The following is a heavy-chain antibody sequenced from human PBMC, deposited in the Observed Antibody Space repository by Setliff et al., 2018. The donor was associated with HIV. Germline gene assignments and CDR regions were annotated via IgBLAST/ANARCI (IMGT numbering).Heavy chain of an antibody. Sequence: GASVKVSCKASGYTFTSYYMHWVRQAPGQGLEWMGIINPSGGSTSYAQKFQGRVTMTRDTSTSTAYMELSSLRSEDTAVYYCARAGVYDILTGYYYFDYWGQGTLVTVSS. J-gene: IGHJ4*02. CDR3: ARAGVYDILTGYYYFDY. D-gene: IGHD3-9*01. V-gene: IGHV1-46*01. CDR1: GYTFTSYY. CDR2: INPSGGST.